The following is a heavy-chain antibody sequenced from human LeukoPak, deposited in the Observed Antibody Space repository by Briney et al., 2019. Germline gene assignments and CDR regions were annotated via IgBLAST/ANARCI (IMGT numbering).Heavy chain of an antibody. CDR1: GGSITSTNY. CDR2: VNLQGST. CDR3: ARPVYCSDGSCYPFDI. V-gene: IGHV4-4*02. D-gene: IGHD2-15*01. Sequence: SETLSLTCGVSGGSITSTNYWTWVRQPPGKGLEWIGEVNLQGSTNYNPSLMGRVAISVDMSENHISLQLISVTAADTAVYYCARPVYCSDGSCYPFDIWGQGAMVTVSS. J-gene: IGHJ3*02.